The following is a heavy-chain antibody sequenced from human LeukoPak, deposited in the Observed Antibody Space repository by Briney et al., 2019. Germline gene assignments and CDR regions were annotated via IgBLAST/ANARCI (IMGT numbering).Heavy chain of an antibody. CDR2: ISSSSSYI. CDR1: RFTFSSYS. D-gene: IGHD2-15*01. J-gene: IGHJ4*02. Sequence: GGSLRLSCAASRFTFSSYSMNWVRQAPGQGLEWVSSISSSSSYIYYADSVKGRFTISRDNAKNSLYLQMHNLRAEDTDVYYCVRRQGYCSGGSCFSLDYWGQGTLVTVSS. CDR3: VRRQGYCSGGSCFSLDY. V-gene: IGHV3-21*01.